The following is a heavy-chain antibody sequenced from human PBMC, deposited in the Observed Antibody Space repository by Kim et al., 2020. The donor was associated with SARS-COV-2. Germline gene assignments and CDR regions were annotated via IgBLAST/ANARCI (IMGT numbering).Heavy chain of an antibody. Sequence: ASVKVSCKASGYTFTGYYLHWVRQAPGQGLEYMGWIDPNNGDTKYAQKFQGRVAMTRDTSISTAYMELSRLGSDDTAIYFCAKGREFYFDYWGQGTLVTVSS. D-gene: IGHD3-10*01. CDR3: AKGREFYFDY. J-gene: IGHJ4*02. V-gene: IGHV1-2*02. CDR2: IDPNNGDT. CDR1: GYTFTGYY.